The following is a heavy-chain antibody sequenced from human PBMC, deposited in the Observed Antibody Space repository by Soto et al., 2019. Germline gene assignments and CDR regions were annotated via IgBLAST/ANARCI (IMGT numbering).Heavy chain of an antibody. Sequence: SETLSLTCAVYGGSFSGYYWSWIRQPPGKGLEWIGEINHSGSTNYNPSLKSRVTISVDTSKNQFSLKLSSVTAADTAVYYCARGRKRASSYGFVYYYGMDVWGQGTTVTVSS. V-gene: IGHV4-34*01. CDR1: GGSFSGYY. CDR3: ARGRKRASSYGFVYYYGMDV. J-gene: IGHJ6*02. CDR2: INHSGST. D-gene: IGHD5-18*01.